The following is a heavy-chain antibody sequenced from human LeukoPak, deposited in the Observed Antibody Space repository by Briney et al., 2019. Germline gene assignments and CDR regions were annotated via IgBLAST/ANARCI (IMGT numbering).Heavy chain of an antibody. CDR2: IRSKANSYAT. D-gene: IGHD1-26*01. CDR1: GFTFSGSA. J-gene: IGHJ4*02. CDR3: AKDGFFSGSYIGY. Sequence: GGSLRLSCAASGFTFSGSAMHWVRQASGKGLEWVGRIRSKANSYATAYAASVKGRFTISRDDSKNTSYLQMNSLKTEDTAVYYCAKDGFFSGSYIGYWGQGTLVTVSS. V-gene: IGHV3-73*01.